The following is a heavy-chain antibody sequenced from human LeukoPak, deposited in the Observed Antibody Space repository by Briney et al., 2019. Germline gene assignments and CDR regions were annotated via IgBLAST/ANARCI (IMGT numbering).Heavy chain of an antibody. CDR2: ISAYNGNT. V-gene: IGHV1-18*01. D-gene: IGHD3-16*01. Sequence: SVKVSCKASGYTFTSYGISWVRQAPGQGLEWMGWISAYNGNTNYAQKLQGRVTMTTDTSTSTAYMELRSLRSDDTAVYYCARVWGNYDYVWGSFHYYYGMDVWGQGTTVTVSS. CDR3: ARVWGNYDYVWGSFHYYYGMDV. CDR1: GYTFTSYG. J-gene: IGHJ6*02.